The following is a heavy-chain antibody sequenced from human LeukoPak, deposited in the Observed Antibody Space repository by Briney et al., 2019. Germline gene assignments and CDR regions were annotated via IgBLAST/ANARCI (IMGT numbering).Heavy chain of an antibody. CDR1: GFTFRSYW. J-gene: IGHJ4*02. Sequence: GGSLSLSCAAYGFTFRSYWMSWVRQAPGKGLEWVANINQGGSVQYYMDSVKGRFTISRDDAKNSLYVQMNSLRDEDTAVYCARVEYSGWNLEYWGQGTLVTVSS. CDR3: ARVEYSGWNLEY. V-gene: IGHV3-7*01. CDR2: INQGGSVQ. D-gene: IGHD5-12*01.